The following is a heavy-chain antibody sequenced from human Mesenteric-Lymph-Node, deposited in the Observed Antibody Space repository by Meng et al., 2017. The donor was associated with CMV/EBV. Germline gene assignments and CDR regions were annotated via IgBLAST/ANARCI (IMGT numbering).Heavy chain of an antibody. CDR2: ITTYNGNT. CDR1: GYSFTNYG. V-gene: IGHV1-18*01. J-gene: IGHJ4*02. CDR3: AREGGWAHFDY. Sequence: ASVKVSCKASGYSFTNYGISWVRQAPGQGLEWMGWITTYNGNTNYAQKLQGRVTMTTDTSTSTVYMELRSLRSDDTAIYYCAREGGWAHFDYWGRGALVTVSS. D-gene: IGHD3-16*01.